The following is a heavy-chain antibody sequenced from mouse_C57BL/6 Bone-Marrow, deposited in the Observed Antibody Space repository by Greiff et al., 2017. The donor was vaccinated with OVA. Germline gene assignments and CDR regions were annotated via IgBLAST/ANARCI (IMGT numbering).Heavy chain of an antibody. CDR3: ALYYYGSSYRYFDV. V-gene: IGHV1-80*01. J-gene: IGHJ1*03. Sequence: VQGVESGAELVKPGASVKISCKASGYAFSSYWMNWVKQRPGKGLEWIGQIYPGDGDTNYNGKFKGKATLTADKSSSTAYMQLSSLTSEDSAVYFCALYYYGSSYRYFDVWGTGTTVTVSS. D-gene: IGHD1-1*01. CDR2: IYPGDGDT. CDR1: GYAFSSYW.